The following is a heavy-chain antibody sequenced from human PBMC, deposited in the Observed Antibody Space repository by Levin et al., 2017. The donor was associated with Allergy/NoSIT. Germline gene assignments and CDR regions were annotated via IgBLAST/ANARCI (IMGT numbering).Heavy chain of an antibody. D-gene: IGHD3-16*01. CDR3: TTVSMRVLGELFA. V-gene: IGHV3-15*07. CDR2: IKGKNDGETT. J-gene: IGHJ5*02. Sequence: GGSLRLSCDVSGFSFTNAWMNWVRQTPGKGLQWVGRIKGKNDGETTDYSAAVKGRFIISRDESKSTVYLQMNSLKTEDTAVYYCTTVSMRVLGELFAWGQGTQVTVSS. CDR1: GFSFTNAW.